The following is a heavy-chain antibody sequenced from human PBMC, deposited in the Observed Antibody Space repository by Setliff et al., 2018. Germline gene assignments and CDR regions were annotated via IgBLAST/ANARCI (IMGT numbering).Heavy chain of an antibody. CDR3: ARGIGGYCSSMSCSNESWP. V-gene: IGHV4-39*07. J-gene: IGHJ5*02. D-gene: IGHD2-2*01. Sequence: SETLSLTCTVSGASLSSGTYYWGWIRQPPGKGLEWIGRIYYRGDTNYNPSLKSRVTISVDTSKNQFSLKLSSVTAADTAVYYCARGIGGYCSSMSCSNESWPWGQGTLVTVSS. CDR2: IYYRGDT. CDR1: GASLSSGTYY.